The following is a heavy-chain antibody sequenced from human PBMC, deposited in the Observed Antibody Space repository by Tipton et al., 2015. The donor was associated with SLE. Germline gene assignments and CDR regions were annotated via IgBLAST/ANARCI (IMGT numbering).Heavy chain of an antibody. Sequence: TLSLTCAVYGGSFSGYYWSWIRQPPGKGLEWIGEINHSGSTNYNPSLKSRVTISVDTSKNQFSLKLSSVTAADTAVYYCARGITVAKPGYWGQGTLVTVSS. CDR1: GGSFSGYY. V-gene: IGHV4-34*01. CDR3: ARGITVAKPGY. CDR2: INHSGST. J-gene: IGHJ4*02. D-gene: IGHD6-19*01.